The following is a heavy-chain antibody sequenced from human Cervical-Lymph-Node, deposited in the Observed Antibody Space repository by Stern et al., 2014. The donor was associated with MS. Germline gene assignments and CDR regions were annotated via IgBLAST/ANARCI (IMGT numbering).Heavy chain of an antibody. D-gene: IGHD6-6*01. Sequence: EVQLVDSGAAVKKSGESLKISCKGSGYSFPAYWIAWVRQMPGKGLEWMGIIYPGDSDIRYSPAFQGKVTISADKSTRTAYLQWSSLKASDTAMYYCARQEGSRHYGLDVWGQGTTVTVSS. CDR2: IYPGDSDI. V-gene: IGHV5-51*01. J-gene: IGHJ6*02. CDR3: ARQEGSRHYGLDV. CDR1: GYSFPAYW.